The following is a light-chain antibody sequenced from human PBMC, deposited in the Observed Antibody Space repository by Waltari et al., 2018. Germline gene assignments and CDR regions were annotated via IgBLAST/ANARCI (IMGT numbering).Light chain of an antibody. CDR3: QQDDDLPVT. CDR2: DAS. Sequence: DIQMTQSPSSLSASVGDRVTITCQESQDIADYLNWYQQKPGKAPKLLIYDASHLETGVPSRFSGSGSGTKFTFTISSLQPEDIVTYYCQQDDDLPVTFGGGTKVEIK. J-gene: IGKJ4*01. CDR1: QDIADY. V-gene: IGKV1-33*01.